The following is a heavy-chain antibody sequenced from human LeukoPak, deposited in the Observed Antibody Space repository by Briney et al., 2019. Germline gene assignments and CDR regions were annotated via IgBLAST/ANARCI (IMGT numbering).Heavy chain of an antibody. CDR1: GFTFSSYS. D-gene: IGHD2-15*01. CDR2: ISGSSSYI. Sequence: GGSLRLSCAASGFTFSSYSMNWVRQAPGRGLEWVSSISGSSSYIYYGDSVKGRCTISRDNAKKSLYLQMNSLRAEDTAVYYCARDQGVYCSGGSCTAFDIWGQGTMVTVSS. J-gene: IGHJ3*02. V-gene: IGHV3-21*01. CDR3: ARDQGVYCSGGSCTAFDI.